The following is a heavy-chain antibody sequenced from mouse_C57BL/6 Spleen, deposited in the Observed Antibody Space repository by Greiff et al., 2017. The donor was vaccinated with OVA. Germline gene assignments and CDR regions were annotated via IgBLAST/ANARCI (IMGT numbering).Heavy chain of an antibody. CDR3: ASRIYNAMDY. CDR1: GFSLTSYG. Sequence: VKLVESGPGLVQPSQSLSITCTVSGFSLTSYGVHWVRQSPGKGLEWLGVIWSGGSTDYNAAFISRLSISKDNSKSQVFFKMTSLQADDTAIYYCASRIYNAMDYWGQGTSVTVSS. J-gene: IGHJ4*01. CDR2: IWSGGST. D-gene: IGHD2-12*01. V-gene: IGHV2-2*01.